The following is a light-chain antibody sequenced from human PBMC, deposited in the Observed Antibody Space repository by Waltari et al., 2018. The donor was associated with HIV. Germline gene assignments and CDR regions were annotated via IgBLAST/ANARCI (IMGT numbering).Light chain of an antibody. Sequence: SSALTQPPSVSVAPGKTARITCGGENIERKSVHWYQQKPGQAPLLVIYYDTDRPSGIPARFSGSNSGDTATLTISRVGDGDEADYFCQVWDSTSDHVVFGGGTKLTVL. J-gene: IGLJ3*02. CDR1: NIERKS. V-gene: IGLV3-21*04. CDR2: YDT. CDR3: QVWDSTSDHVV.